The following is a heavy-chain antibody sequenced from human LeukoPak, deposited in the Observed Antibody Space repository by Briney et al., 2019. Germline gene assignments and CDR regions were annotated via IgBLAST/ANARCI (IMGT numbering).Heavy chain of an antibody. D-gene: IGHD5-18*01. CDR3: ARDFRAAMVSDWFDP. CDR2: INPNSGGT. CDR1: GYTFTGYY. V-gene: IGHV1-2*02. Sequence: GASVKVSCMASGYTFTGYYMHWVRQAPGQGLEWMGWINPNSGGTNYAQKFQGRVTMTRDTAISTAYMELSRLRADDTAVYYCARDFRAAMVSDWFDPWGQGTLVTVSS. J-gene: IGHJ5*02.